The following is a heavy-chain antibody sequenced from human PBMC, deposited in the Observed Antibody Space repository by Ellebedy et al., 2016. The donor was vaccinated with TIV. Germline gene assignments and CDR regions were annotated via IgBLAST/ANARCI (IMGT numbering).Heavy chain of an antibody. V-gene: IGHV3-23*01. D-gene: IGHD6-13*01. CDR3: AKAGAGYSSSWYTPLPPGH. CDR2: ISGSGGST. CDR1: GFTFSSYA. Sequence: PGGSLRLSCAASGFTFSSYAMSWVRQAPGKGLEWVSAISGSGGSTYYADSVKGRFTISRDNSKNTLYLQMNSLRAEDTAVYYCAKAGAGYSSSWYTPLPPGHWGQGTLVTVSS. J-gene: IGHJ4*02.